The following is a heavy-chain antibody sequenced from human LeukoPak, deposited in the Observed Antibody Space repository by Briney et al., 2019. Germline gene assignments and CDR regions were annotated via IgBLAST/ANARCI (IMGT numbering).Heavy chain of an antibody. J-gene: IGHJ4*02. CDR1: GGSLSSGDYY. Sequence: SQTLSLTCTVSGGSLSSGDYYWSWIRQTPGTGLEWIGYISYSGSPYYNPSLKSRVTISVDTSKNQFSLKLSSVAAADTAVYYCARLESTSSSFDYWGQGTLVTVSS. V-gene: IGHV4-30-4*01. D-gene: IGHD6-13*01. CDR2: ISYSGSP. CDR3: ARLESTSSSFDY.